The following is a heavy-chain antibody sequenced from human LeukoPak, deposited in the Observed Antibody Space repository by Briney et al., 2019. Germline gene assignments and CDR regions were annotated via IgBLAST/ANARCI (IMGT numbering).Heavy chain of an antibody. V-gene: IGHV3-20*04. CDR2: INWNGGST. J-gene: IGHJ4*02. D-gene: IGHD3-3*01. CDR3: ARGRRFLEWLLYPNDY. Sequence: GGSLRLSCAASGFTFDDYGMSWVRQAPGKGLEWVSGINWNGGSTGYADSVKGRFTISRDNAKNSLYLQMNSLRAEDTALYYCARGRRFLEWLLYPNDYWGQGTLVTVSS. CDR1: GFTFDDYG.